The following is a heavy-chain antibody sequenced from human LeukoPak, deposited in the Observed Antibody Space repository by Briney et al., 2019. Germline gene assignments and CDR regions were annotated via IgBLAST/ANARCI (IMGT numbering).Heavy chain of an antibody. J-gene: IGHJ5*02. D-gene: IGHD3-10*01. V-gene: IGHV1-46*01. CDR2: INPSGDNT. Sequence: ASVKVSCKASGYTFTSYYMYWVRQAPGQGLEWMGIINPSGDNTNYAQKFQGRVTMTRDMSTTTVYMELSSLRSEDTAVYYCARSSPMVRGGTGRWFDPWGQGTLVTVSS. CDR1: GYTFTSYY. CDR3: ARSSPMVRGGTGRWFDP.